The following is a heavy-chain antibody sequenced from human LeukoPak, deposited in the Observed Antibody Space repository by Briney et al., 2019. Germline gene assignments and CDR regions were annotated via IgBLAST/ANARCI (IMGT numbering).Heavy chain of an antibody. Sequence: PSETLSLTCTVSGGSISNYYWSWIRQPPGKGLEWIGYTYYSGSTNCSPSLKSRVTISVDTSKNQFSLKLSSVTAADTAVYYCTRQRPDYYGSGSLDAFDIWGQGTMVTVSS. V-gene: IGHV4-59*08. D-gene: IGHD3-10*01. J-gene: IGHJ3*02. CDR3: TRQRPDYYGSGSLDAFDI. CDR1: GGSISNYY. CDR2: TYYSGST.